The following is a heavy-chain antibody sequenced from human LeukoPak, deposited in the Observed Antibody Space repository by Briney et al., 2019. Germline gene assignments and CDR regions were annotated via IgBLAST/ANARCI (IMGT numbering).Heavy chain of an antibody. CDR2: IRYDGSNK. CDR3: ARDLYSSSWYDYYYYYYMDV. D-gene: IGHD6-13*01. CDR1: GFTFSSYG. V-gene: IGHV3-30*02. Sequence: QPGGSLRLSCAASGFTFSSYGMHWVRQAPGKGLEWVAFIRYDGSNKYYADSVKGRFTISRDNAKNSLYLQMNSLRAEDTAVYYCARDLYSSSWYDYYYYYYMDVWGKGTTVTVSS. J-gene: IGHJ6*03.